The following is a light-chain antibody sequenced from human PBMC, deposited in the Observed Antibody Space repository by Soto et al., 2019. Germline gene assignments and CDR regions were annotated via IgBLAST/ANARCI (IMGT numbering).Light chain of an antibody. CDR3: QQRRNPFFT. V-gene: IGKV3-11*01. J-gene: IGKJ3*01. Sequence: EIVLTQSPATLSLSPGERATLSCRASQSVSSYLAWYQQKPGQAPRLLIYDASKRATGIPARFSGSGSGTDFTLTISSLEPEDFAVYYCQQRRNPFFTFGPGTKVHIK. CDR1: QSVSSY. CDR2: DAS.